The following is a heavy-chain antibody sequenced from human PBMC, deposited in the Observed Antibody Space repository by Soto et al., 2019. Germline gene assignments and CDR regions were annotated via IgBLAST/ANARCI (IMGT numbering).Heavy chain of an antibody. CDR1: GFTFSSYW. V-gene: IGHV3-74*01. J-gene: IGHJ6*03. CDR3: ATHSRLLIVLMVTYYYYYMDV. CDR2: INSDGSST. Sequence: GGSLRLSCAASGFTFSSYWMHWVRQAPGKGLVWVSRINSDGSSTSYADSVKGRFTISRDNAKNTLYLQMNSLRAEDTAVYYCATHSRLLIVLMVTYYYYYMDVWGKGTTVTVSS. D-gene: IGHD2-8*01.